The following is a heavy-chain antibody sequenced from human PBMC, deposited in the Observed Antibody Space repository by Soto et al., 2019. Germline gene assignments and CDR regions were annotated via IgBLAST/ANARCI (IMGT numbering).Heavy chain of an antibody. Sequence: GGSLRLSCAASGFTFSSYGMHWVRQAPGKGLEWVAVISYDGSNKYYADSVKGRFTISRDNSKNTLYLQMNSLRAEDTAVYYCAKGKYLPELLFDYWGQGTLVTVSS. CDR1: GFTFSSYG. CDR3: AKGKYLPELLFDY. D-gene: IGHD1-7*01. V-gene: IGHV3-30*18. CDR2: ISYDGSNK. J-gene: IGHJ4*02.